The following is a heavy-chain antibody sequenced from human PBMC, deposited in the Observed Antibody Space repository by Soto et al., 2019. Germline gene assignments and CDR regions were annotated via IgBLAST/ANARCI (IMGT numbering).Heavy chain of an antibody. CDR2: IIPILGIA. CDR1: GGTFSSYT. J-gene: IGHJ5*02. D-gene: IGHD3-10*01. Sequence: QVQLVQSGAGVKKPGSSVKVSCKASGGTFSSYTISWVRQAPGQGLEWMGRIIPILGIANYAQKFQGRVTITADKSTSTAYMELSSLRSEDTAVYYCAILPMVRGVPFDPWGQGTLVTVSS. V-gene: IGHV1-69*02. CDR3: AILPMVRGVPFDP.